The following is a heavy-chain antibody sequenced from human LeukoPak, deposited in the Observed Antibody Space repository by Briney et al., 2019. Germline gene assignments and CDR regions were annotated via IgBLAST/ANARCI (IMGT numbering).Heavy chain of an antibody. D-gene: IGHD6-6*01. CDR3: ARGFPGAARAFDI. CDR2: TYYRSQWSN. V-gene: IGHV6-1*01. CDR1: GDSISSNTAS. Sequence: SQTLSLTCGISGDSISSNTASWNWIRQSPARGLDWLVSTYYRSQWSNAYAVSEISLLSINPDTSTKPSSLQLSSLTPEDTAVYYCARGFPGAARAFDIWRQATVVTVSS. J-gene: IGHJ3*02.